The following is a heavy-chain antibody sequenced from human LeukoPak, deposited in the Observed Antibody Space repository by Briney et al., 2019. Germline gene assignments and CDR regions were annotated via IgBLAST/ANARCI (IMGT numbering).Heavy chain of an antibody. V-gene: IGHV1-46*01. J-gene: IGHJ4*02. D-gene: IGHD2-2*01. CDR3: ARSEDIVVVPAAMIDY. Sequence: ASVEVSCKASGYTFTSYYMHWVRQAPGQGLEWMGIINPSGGSTSYAQKFQGRVTRTRDISTSTDYMELSSLRSEDTAVYYCARSEDIVVVPAAMIDYWGQGTLVTVSS. CDR2: INPSGGST. CDR1: GYTFTSYY.